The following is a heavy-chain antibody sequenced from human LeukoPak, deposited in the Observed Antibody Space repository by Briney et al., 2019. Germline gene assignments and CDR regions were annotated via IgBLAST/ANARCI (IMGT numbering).Heavy chain of an antibody. CDR1: GYTFTSYD. D-gene: IGHD3-9*01. CDR2: MNPNSGNT. V-gene: IGHV1-8*01. J-gene: IGHJ6*03. Sequence: GASVKVSCKASGYTFTSYDINWVRQATGQGLEWMGWMNPNSGNTGYAQKFQGRVTMTRNTSISTAYMELSSLRYEDTAVYYCARGAYDILTGYVVYYYYYMDVWGKGTTVTVSS. CDR3: ARGAYDILTGYVVYYYYYMDV.